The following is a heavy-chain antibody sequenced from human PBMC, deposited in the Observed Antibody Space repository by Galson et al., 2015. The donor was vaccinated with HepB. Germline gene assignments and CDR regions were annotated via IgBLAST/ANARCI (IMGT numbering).Heavy chain of an antibody. V-gene: IGHV3-30*18. D-gene: IGHD6-19*01. Sequence: SLRLSCAASGFTFSSYGMHWVRQAPGKGLEWVAVISYDGSNKYYADSVKGRFTISRDNSKNTLYLQMNSLRAEDTAVYYCAKGSGWYNYYGMDVWGQGTTVTVSS. CDR2: ISYDGSNK. CDR3: AKGSGWYNYYGMDV. CDR1: GFTFSSYG. J-gene: IGHJ6*02.